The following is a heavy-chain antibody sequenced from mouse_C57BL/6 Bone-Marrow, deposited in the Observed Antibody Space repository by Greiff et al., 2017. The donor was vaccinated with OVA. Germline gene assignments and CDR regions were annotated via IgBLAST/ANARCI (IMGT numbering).Heavy chain of an antibody. CDR3: AGYYYGSSYYAMDY. CDR1: GFTFSDYY. J-gene: IGHJ4*01. Sequence: EVMLVESGGGLVQPGGSLKLSCAASGFTFSDYYMYWVRQTPEKRLEWVAYISNGGGSTYYPDTVKGRFTISRDNAKNTLYLQMSRLKSEDTAMYYCAGYYYGSSYYAMDYWGQGTSVTVSS. V-gene: IGHV5-12*01. CDR2: ISNGGGST. D-gene: IGHD1-1*01.